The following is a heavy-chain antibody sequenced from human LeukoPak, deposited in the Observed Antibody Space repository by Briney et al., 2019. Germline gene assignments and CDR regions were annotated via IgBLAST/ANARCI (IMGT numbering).Heavy chain of an antibody. Sequence: PGGSLRLSCAASGFTVSSNYMSWVRQAPGKGLEWVSVIYSGGSTYYADSVKGRFTISRDNSKNTLYLQMNSLRAEDTAVYYCAKDRGAAAALGGHDAFDIWGQGTMVTVSS. V-gene: IGHV3-66*02. CDR1: GFTVSSNY. J-gene: IGHJ3*02. CDR2: IYSGGST. CDR3: AKDRGAAAALGGHDAFDI. D-gene: IGHD6-13*01.